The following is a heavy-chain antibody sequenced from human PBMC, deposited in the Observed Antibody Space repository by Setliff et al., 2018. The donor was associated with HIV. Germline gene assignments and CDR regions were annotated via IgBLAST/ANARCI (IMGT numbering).Heavy chain of an antibody. V-gene: IGHV4-34*01. CDR1: GGSFSGSY. CDR3: ARGPYSRKFDP. D-gene: IGHD1-26*01. Sequence: PSEILSLTCAVYGGSFSGSYWSWVRQPPGKGLEWIGEINHSGRTNYNPSLKGRVIMSEDTSKNHFSLRLNSVTAADTAVYFCARGPYSRKFDPWGQGTLVTVSS. CDR2: INHSGRT. J-gene: IGHJ5*02.